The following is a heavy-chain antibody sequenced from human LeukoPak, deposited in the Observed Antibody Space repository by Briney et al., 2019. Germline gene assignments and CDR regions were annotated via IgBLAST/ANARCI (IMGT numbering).Heavy chain of an antibody. D-gene: IGHD2-2*01. CDR2: IIPIFGTA. CDR3: ARDRRVPDCSSTSCYPHHFDY. Sequence: SVKVSCKASGGTFSSYAISWVRQAPGQGLEWMGGIIPIFGTANYAQKFQGRVTITADESTSTAYMELGSLRSEDTAVYYCARDRRVPDCSSTSCYPHHFDYWGQGTLVTVSS. J-gene: IGHJ4*02. V-gene: IGHV1-69*13. CDR1: GGTFSSYA.